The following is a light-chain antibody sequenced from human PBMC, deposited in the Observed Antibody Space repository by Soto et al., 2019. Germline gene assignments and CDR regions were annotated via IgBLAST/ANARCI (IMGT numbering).Light chain of an antibody. CDR1: QSIDNW. J-gene: IGKJ2*01. CDR2: DAS. Sequence: DIQMTQSPSFVSASVGDRVTITCRASQSIDNWLAWYQQKPGKAPKLLIYDASTSESGVSSGFSGSGSGTEFTLTISSLRPDDFATYYCQHYDTFPYTFGQGTKLEIK. V-gene: IGKV1-5*01. CDR3: QHYDTFPYT.